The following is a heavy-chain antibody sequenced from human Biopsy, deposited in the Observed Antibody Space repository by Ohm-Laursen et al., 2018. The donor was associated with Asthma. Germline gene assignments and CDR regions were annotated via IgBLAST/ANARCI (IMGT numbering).Heavy chain of an antibody. CDR1: GGAITSSSYY. CDR2: MYHSGSP. Sequence: GTLSLTCTVSGGAITSSSYYWGWIRQPPGKGMEWIGSMYHSGSPYYHPSLKSRATISVDTSKNQLSLKMSSVTAADTAVYFCVRHQYSSSWSTFDYWGQGALVTVSS. D-gene: IGHD3-22*01. V-gene: IGHV4-39*01. J-gene: IGHJ4*02. CDR3: VRHQYSSSWSTFDY.